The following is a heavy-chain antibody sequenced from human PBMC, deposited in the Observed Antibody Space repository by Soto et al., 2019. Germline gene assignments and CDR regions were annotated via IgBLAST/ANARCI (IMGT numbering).Heavy chain of an antibody. Sequence: QVQLVQSGAEVKKPGSSVKVSCKAPGGNFSSNGIRWVRQAPGQGLEFMGGIIPTFGTTNYAHKSRGRVTITADESTGTPYMELSSLRSDDTAVYYCAGASDSTSYNWLDPWGQGTLVTVSS. J-gene: IGHJ5*02. CDR2: IIPTFGTT. V-gene: IGHV1-69*01. D-gene: IGHD5-18*01. CDR3: AGASDSTSYNWLDP. CDR1: GGNFSSNG.